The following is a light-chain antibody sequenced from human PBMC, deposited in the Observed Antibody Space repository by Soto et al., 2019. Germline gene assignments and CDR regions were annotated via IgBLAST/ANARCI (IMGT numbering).Light chain of an antibody. V-gene: IGLV2-11*01. CDR2: DVS. J-gene: IGLJ3*02. Sequence: QYALTQPRSVYGSPGQSVTISCTGTSSDVGGYNYVSWYRQHPGKAPKLMIYDVSKRPSGVPDRFSGSKSGNTASLTISGLQAEDEADYYCCSYAGSYTWVFGGGTKLTVL. CDR1: SSDVGGYNY. CDR3: CSYAGSYTWV.